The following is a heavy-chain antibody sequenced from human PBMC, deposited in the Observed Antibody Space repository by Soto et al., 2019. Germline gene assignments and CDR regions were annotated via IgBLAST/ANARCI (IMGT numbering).Heavy chain of an antibody. CDR2: ISAFNGIT. Sequence: QVQLVQSGVEVKKPGASVKVSCKASGYTFTSYAISWVRQAPGQGLEWMGRISAFNGITNYAQNLRGRVTMTADASTSRAYVELRSVRYDDRAMYYCARDFTGWPPDGVDSWGPGTQGTVSS. CDR1: GYTFTSYA. CDR3: ARDFTGWPPDGVDS. V-gene: IGHV1-18*01. J-gene: IGHJ4*02. D-gene: IGHD2-8*01.